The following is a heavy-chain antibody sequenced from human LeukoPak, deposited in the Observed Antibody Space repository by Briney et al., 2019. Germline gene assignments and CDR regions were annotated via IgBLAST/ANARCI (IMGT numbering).Heavy chain of an antibody. CDR1: GFTFSNAW. J-gene: IGHJ6*03. CDR2: IKSKTDGGTT. Sequence: GGALRLSCAASGFTFSNAWLSWVRQAPGRGLAWVGRIKSKTDGGTTVYAAPVKGIFTIQRDDQKNTLYVQIHSLNTEDTSVFYCTTDRALGFGESTYMDVWGKGTTVTVSS. D-gene: IGHD3-10*01. V-gene: IGHV3-15*01. CDR3: TTDRALGFGESTYMDV.